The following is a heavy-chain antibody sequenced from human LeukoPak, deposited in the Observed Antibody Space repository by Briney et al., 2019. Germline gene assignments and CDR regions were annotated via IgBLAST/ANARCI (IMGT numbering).Heavy chain of an antibody. D-gene: IGHD2-2*01. CDR2: ISGSGGST. CDR3: AKDEGGCSSTSCYYDWFDP. J-gene: IGHJ5*02. Sequence: GGSLRLSCAASGFTFSSYAMSWVRQAPGKGLGWVSAISGSGGSTYYADSVKGRFTISRDNSKNTLYLQMNSLRAEDTAVYYCAKDEGGCSSTSCYYDWFDPWGQGTLVTVSS. V-gene: IGHV3-23*01. CDR1: GFTFSSYA.